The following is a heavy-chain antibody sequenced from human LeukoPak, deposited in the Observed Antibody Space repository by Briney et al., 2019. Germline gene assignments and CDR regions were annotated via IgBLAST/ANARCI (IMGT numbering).Heavy chain of an antibody. CDR2: IYYRGST. CDR3: ARQLGSGGFDH. CDR1: GGSISSGSYY. D-gene: IGHD7-27*01. V-gene: IGHV4-39*01. J-gene: IGHJ5*02. Sequence: SETLSLTCTVSGGSISSGSYYWGWIRQPPGKGLEWIGSIYYRGSTYYNPSLKSRVTISVDTSKNQFSLELSSVTAADTAVYYCARQLGSGGFDHWGQGTLVTVSS.